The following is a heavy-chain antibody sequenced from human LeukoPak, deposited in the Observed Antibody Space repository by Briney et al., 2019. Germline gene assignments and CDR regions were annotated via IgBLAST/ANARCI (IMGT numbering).Heavy chain of an antibody. D-gene: IGHD4/OR15-4a*01. CDR1: GFTVSSNY. CDR2: IYSGGST. V-gene: IGHV3-66*01. Sequence: GGSLRLSCAASGFTVSSNYMSWVRQAPGKGLEWVSVIYSGGSTYYADSVKGRFTISRDNSKNTLYLQMNSLRVEDTAVYFCARDPGAFPYFFDCWGQGTLVTVSS. J-gene: IGHJ4*02. CDR3: ARDPGAFPYFFDC.